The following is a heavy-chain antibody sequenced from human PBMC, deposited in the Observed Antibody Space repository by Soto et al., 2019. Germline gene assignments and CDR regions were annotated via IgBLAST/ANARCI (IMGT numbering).Heavy chain of an antibody. J-gene: IGHJ6*02. Sequence: QVQLVQSGAEVKKPGASVKVSCRTSGYPFTAYYIHWVRQAPGQGPEWMGVMNPRGGSTTYAQRFQGIVTMTWDTSTSTVYMELSSLRSEDTAVYYYAREVVVTVTTNYDGMDVWGQGTTVSVSS. D-gene: IGHD2-21*02. CDR3: AREVVVTVTTNYDGMDV. CDR1: GYPFTAYY. V-gene: IGHV1-46*01. CDR2: MNPRGGST.